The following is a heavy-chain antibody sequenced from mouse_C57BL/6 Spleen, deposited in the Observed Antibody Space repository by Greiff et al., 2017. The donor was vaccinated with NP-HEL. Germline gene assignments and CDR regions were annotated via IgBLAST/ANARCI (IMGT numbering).Heavy chain of an antibody. CDR1: GFSLTSYA. J-gene: IGHJ1*03. CDR2: ICTGGGT. D-gene: IGHD1-1*01. CDR3: ARRYGSSYGYFDV. V-gene: IGHV2-9-1*01. Sequence: VQLQESGPGLAAPSQSLSITCTASGFSLTSYAISWVRQPPGKGLEWLGVICTGGGTNYNSSLKSRLSISKDNSKSQVFLKMNSLQTDDTARYYCARRYGSSYGYFDVWGTGTTVTVSS.